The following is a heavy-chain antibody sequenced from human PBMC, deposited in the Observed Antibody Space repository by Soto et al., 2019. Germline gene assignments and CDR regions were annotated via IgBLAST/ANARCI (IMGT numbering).Heavy chain of an antibody. Sequence: EVQLVESGGALVQPGGSLRLSCAVSGFPFNNYWMSWVRQAPGKGLEWGANIKQDGNEKYYVDSVKGRFTISRDNAKNSLYLQMNSLRAEDTAVYYCTRITSLAGVYWGQGTLVTVSS. D-gene: IGHD3-10*01. J-gene: IGHJ4*02. CDR2: IKQDGNEK. CDR1: GFPFNNYW. CDR3: TRITSLAGVY. V-gene: IGHV3-7*05.